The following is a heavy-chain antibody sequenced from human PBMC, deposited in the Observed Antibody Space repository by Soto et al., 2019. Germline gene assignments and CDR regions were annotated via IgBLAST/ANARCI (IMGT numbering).Heavy chain of an antibody. V-gene: IGHV4-4*07. D-gene: IGHD6-6*01. Sequence: SETLSLTCTVSGGSVSSNYWTWIRQPAGKGLEWIGRMYISGTTDYNPSLKGRVTMSVDTSKNQFSLTLTSVTAADTAVYYCARERAAPSWIDPWGRGTLVTVSS. CDR1: GGSVSSNY. CDR2: MYISGTT. J-gene: IGHJ5*02. CDR3: ARERAAPSWIDP.